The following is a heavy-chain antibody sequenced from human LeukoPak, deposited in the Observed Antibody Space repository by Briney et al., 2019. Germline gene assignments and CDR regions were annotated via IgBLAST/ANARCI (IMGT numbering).Heavy chain of an antibody. CDR3: ARELRYDNSDSGAF. Sequence: SETLSLTCSVSNYSINSGHYWGWIRQPPGKGLEWIGNIHRSGSSNNNPSLKSRFIITMDTSKNQFSLKLSSVTAADTALYYCARELRYDNSDSGAFWGQGTVVTVSS. V-gene: IGHV4-38-2*02. D-gene: IGHD3-22*01. CDR2: IHRSGSS. CDR1: NYSINSGHY. J-gene: IGHJ3*01.